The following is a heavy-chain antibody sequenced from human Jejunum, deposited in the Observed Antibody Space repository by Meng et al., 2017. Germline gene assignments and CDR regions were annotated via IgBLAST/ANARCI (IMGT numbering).Heavy chain of an antibody. V-gene: IGHV7-4-1*02. CDR2: INTNTGNA. Sequence: ASVKLSCKASGYTFSSQSINWVRQDPGQGLEWIGWINTNTGNANYAPDFTGRFVFSLDTSISTAYLQISSLKVEDTAVYFCSRHTSNFGLDYWGQGTQVTVSS. CDR1: GYTFSSQS. CDR3: SRHTSNFGLDY. J-gene: IGHJ4*02. D-gene: IGHD4-11*01.